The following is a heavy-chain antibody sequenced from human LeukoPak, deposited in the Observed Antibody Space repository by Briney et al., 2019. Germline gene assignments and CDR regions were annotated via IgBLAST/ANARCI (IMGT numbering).Heavy chain of an antibody. V-gene: IGHV3-23*01. CDR2: ISTSGGST. CDR3: AKYHRSSSGGPFDP. J-gene: IGHJ5*02. D-gene: IGHD6-19*01. CDR1: GFTFNTNA. Sequence: PGGSLRLSCAASGFTFNTNAMGWVGQAPGKGLEWVLAISTSGGSTYYADSVKGRFTISRDNSKNTLYLQMNSLGAEDTALYYCAKYHRSSSGGPFDPWGQGTLVTVSS.